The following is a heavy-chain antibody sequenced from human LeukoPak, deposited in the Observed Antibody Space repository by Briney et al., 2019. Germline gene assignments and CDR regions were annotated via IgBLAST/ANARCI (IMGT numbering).Heavy chain of an antibody. CDR2: ISGSGGNT. D-gene: IGHD1-26*01. J-gene: IGHJ6*03. V-gene: IGHV3-23*01. CDR1: GFTFSNYG. CDR3: ARGRPLNFYRYMDV. Sequence: PGGTLRLSCAASGFTFSNYGMSWVRQAPGKGLECVSGISGSGGNTYYADSVKGRFTISRDDSKNTLYLQMNSLRAEDTAVYYCARGRPLNFYRYMDVWGKGTTVTVSS.